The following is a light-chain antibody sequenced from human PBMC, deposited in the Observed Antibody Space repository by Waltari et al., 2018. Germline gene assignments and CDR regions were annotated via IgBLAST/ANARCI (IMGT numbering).Light chain of an antibody. CDR3: QQYNDFWRT. V-gene: IGKV1-5*01. CDR1: QSIGRG. CDR2: DVS. J-gene: IGKJ1*01. Sequence: DIQMTQSPSTLSASVGDRSTSNCRASQSIGRGLAWYQQKPGKAPKLLIYDVSTLESGVPSRFSGRGSASEFTLTISALQPDDFATYYCQQYNDFWRTFGQGTKVDIK.